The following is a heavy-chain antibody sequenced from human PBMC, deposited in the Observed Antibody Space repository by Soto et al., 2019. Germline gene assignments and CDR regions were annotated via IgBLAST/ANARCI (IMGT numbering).Heavy chain of an antibody. J-gene: IGHJ4*02. CDR1: GGTFSSYA. D-gene: IGHD2-15*01. CDR3: AREVGGLYCSGGSCYFDY. V-gene: IGHV1-69*12. CDR2: IIPIFGTA. Sequence: QVQLVQSGAEVKKPGSSVKVSCKASGGTFSSYAISWVRQAPGQGLEWMGGIIPIFGTANYAQKFQGRVTITADESTSTAYMELSSLRSEDTAVYYCAREVGGLYCSGGSCYFDYWGQGTLVTVSS.